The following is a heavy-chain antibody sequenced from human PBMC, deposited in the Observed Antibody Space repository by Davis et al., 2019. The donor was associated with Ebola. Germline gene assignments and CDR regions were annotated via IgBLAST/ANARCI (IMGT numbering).Heavy chain of an antibody. CDR3: ARGGGDYYGMDV. V-gene: IGHV3-43*02. CDR1: GFTFDDYA. CDR2: LSGDGGTT. Sequence: GESLKISCAASGFTFDDYAMHWVRQAPGKGLEWVSLLSGDGGTTYYADSVKGRFTISRDNSKNSLYLQVNSLRDEDTAVYYCARGGGDYYGMDVWGQGTTVTVSS. D-gene: IGHD3-16*01. J-gene: IGHJ6*02.